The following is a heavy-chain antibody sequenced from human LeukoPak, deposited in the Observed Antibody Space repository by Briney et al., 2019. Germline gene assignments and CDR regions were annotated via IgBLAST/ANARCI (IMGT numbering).Heavy chain of an antibody. CDR3: ARSYCSGGSCYPILDFDY. V-gene: IGHV1-18*04. CDR2: ISAYNGNT. J-gene: IGHJ4*02. Sequence: ASVKVSCKASGYTFTSYGISWARQAPGQGLEWMGWISAYNGNTNYAQKLQGRVTMTTDTSTSTAYMELRSLRSDDTAVYYCARSYCSGGSCYPILDFDYWGQGTLVTVSS. CDR1: GYTFTSYG. D-gene: IGHD2-15*01.